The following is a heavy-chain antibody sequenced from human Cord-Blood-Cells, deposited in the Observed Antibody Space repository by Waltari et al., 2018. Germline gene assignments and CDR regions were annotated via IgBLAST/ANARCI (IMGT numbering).Heavy chain of an antibody. CDR3: ARDRSSSWRGAFDP. J-gene: IGHJ5*02. V-gene: IGHV1-2*04. D-gene: IGHD6-13*01. Sequence: QVQLVQSGAEVKKPGASVKVSCKASGYTFTGYYMHWVRQAPGQGLEWMGWINPNSGGTDYAQKFQGWVTMTRDTSSSTAYMELSRLRSDDTAVYYCARDRSSSWRGAFDPWGQGTLVTVSS. CDR2: INPNSGGT. CDR1: GYTFTGYY.